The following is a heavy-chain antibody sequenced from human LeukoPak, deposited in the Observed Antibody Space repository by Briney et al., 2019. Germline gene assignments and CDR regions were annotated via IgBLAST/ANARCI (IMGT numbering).Heavy chain of an antibody. Sequence: SETLSLTCTVSGGSLSSSNNYWGWTRQPPGKGLEWFGSISYIGATSYNPSLRSRVTISVDTSKNQFSLKLSSVTAADTAVYYCARLVEMATITLDYWGQGTLVTVSS. CDR2: ISYIGAT. J-gene: IGHJ4*02. CDR3: ARLVEMATITLDY. V-gene: IGHV4-39*01. CDR1: GGSLSSSNNY. D-gene: IGHD5-24*01.